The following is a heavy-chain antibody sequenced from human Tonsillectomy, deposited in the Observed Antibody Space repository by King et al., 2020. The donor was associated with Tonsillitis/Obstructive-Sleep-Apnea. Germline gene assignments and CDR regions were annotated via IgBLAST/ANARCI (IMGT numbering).Heavy chain of an antibody. CDR3: ARLEYSSSSRY. CDR2: IDPSDSYT. D-gene: IGHD6-6*01. J-gene: IGHJ4*02. V-gene: IGHV5-10-1*01. CDR1: GYSFTNYW. Sequence: GQLVQSGAEVQKPGESLRISCKGSGYSFTNYWIRWVRQMPGKGLEWMGRIDPSDSYTNYSPSFPAHVTISADKSISTAYLQWSSLKASDTDMYYCARLEYSSSSRYWGQGTLVTVSS.